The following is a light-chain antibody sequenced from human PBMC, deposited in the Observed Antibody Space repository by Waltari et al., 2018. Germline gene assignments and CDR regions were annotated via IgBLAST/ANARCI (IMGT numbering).Light chain of an antibody. CDR2: GAS. J-gene: IGKJ1*01. V-gene: IGKV3-20*01. CDR3: QQYCSSPWT. Sequence: EIVLTQPPGTLSLSPGERATLSCRASQSVSSSHLAWYQQKPGPAPMLLIYGASSRATGIPDRFSGSGSGTDFTLTISRLEPEDFAVYYCQQYCSSPWTFGQGTKVEIK. CDR1: QSVSSSH.